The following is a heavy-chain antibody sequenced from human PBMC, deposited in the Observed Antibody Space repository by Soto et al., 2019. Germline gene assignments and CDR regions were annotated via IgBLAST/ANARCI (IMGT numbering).Heavy chain of an antibody. D-gene: IGHD3-16*02. CDR2: ISYDGSNK. CDR1: GFTFSSYG. V-gene: IGHV3-30*18. J-gene: IGHJ4*02. CDR3: AKEMNDYIWGSYRYSYYFDY. Sequence: QVQLVESGGGVVQPGRSLRLSCAASGFTFSSYGMHWVRQAPGKGLEWVAVISYDGSNKYYADSVKGRFTIPRDNSKNTLYLQMNSLRAEDTAVYYCAKEMNDYIWGSYRYSYYFDYWGQGTLVTVSS.